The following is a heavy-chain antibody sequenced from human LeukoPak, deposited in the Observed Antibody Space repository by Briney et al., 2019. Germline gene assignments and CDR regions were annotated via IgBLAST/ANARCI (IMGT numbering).Heavy chain of an antibody. CDR3: VKSIVAGTGIFDS. V-gene: IGHV3-30*02. CDR1: GFTFSSYG. J-gene: IGHJ4*02. D-gene: IGHD1-26*01. CDR2: ISSDASVH. Sequence: GGSLRLSCAASGFTFSSYGMHWVRQAPGKGLEWVALISSDASVHYYLDSVKDRFTVSRDNSKNTLYLQMDSLRVDDTAVFYCVKSIVAGTGIFDSWGQGTLVTVSS.